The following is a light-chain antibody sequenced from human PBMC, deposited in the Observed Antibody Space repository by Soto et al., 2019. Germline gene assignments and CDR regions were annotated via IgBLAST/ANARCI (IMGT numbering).Light chain of an antibody. Sequence: EIVITQSPATLSVSPGERATLSCRASQSVSSNLAWYQQKPGQAPRLLIYGASTRATGIPARFSGSGSGTEFTLTISSLQSEDCAVYYCQQYNNWPLTFGGGTKVEIK. CDR2: GAS. CDR3: QQYNNWPLT. V-gene: IGKV3-15*01. J-gene: IGKJ4*01. CDR1: QSVSSN.